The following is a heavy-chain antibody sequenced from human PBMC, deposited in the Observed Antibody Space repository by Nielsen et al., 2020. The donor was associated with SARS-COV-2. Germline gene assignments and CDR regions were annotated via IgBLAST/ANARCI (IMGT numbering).Heavy chain of an antibody. CDR1: GFTFSSYS. Sequence: GGSLRLSCAASGFTFSSYSMNWVRQAPGKGLEWVSYISSSGSTIYYADSVKGRFTISRDNAKNSLYLQMNSLRAEDTAVYYCARAPTVTTEYYFDYWGQGTLVTVSS. D-gene: IGHD4-11*01. V-gene: IGHV3-48*04. CDR3: ARAPTVTTEYYFDY. CDR2: ISSSGSTI. J-gene: IGHJ4*02.